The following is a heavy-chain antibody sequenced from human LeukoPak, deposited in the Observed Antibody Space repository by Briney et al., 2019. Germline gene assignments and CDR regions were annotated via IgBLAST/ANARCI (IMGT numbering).Heavy chain of an antibody. J-gene: IGHJ4*02. CDR3: ARDELDHGGYFDY. D-gene: IGHD1-1*01. CDR1: GFTFSSYV. CDR2: ISNDENNK. Sequence: GGSLRLSCAASGFTFSSYVMHWVRQAPGKGLEWVAVISNDENNKHYADSIKGRFTISRDNSKNTLYLQMNSLRAEDTAVYYCARDELDHGGYFDYWGQGTLVTVTS. V-gene: IGHV3-30*03.